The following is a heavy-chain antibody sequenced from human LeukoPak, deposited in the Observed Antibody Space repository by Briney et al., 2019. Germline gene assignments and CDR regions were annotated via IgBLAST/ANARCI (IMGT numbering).Heavy chain of an antibody. CDR1: GFTFSSYN. CDR2: ISCSGNYI. D-gene: IGHD6-13*01. Sequence: GGSLRLSCAASGFTFSSYNMNWVRQAPGKGLEWVSSISCSGNYIYYADSVKGRFTISRDNAKNSLYLQMNSLRAEDTAVYYARGSSAGDYWGQGTLVTVSS. J-gene: IGHJ4*02. V-gene: IGHV3-21*01. CDR3: ARGSSAGDY.